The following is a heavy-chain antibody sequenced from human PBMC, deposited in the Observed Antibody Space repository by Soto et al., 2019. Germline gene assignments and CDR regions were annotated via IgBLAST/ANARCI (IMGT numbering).Heavy chain of an antibody. V-gene: IGHV4-59*01. CDR3: AGVDGGNSRWFDP. J-gene: IGHJ5*02. CDR1: GGSISSYY. D-gene: IGHD2-21*02. CDR2: IYYSGST. Sequence: QVQLQESGPGLVKPSETLSLICTVSGGSISSYYWSWIRQPPGNGLEWIGYIYYSGSTNYNPSLKSRVTISVDTSKNQFSLKLSSVTAADTAVYYCAGVDGGNSRWFDPWGQGTLVTVSS.